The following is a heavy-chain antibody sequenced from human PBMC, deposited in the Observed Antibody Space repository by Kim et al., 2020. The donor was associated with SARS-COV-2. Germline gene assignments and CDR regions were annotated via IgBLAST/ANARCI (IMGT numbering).Heavy chain of an antibody. D-gene: IGHD3-22*01. Sequence: GGSLRLSCAASGFTFSSYAMSWVRQAPGKGLEWVSAISGSGGSTYYADSVKGRFTISRDNSKNTLYLQMNSLRAEDTAVYYCAKAPYYDSSGYKRWYYGMDVWGQGTTVTVSS. V-gene: IGHV3-23*01. CDR1: GFTFSSYA. CDR3: AKAPYYDSSGYKRWYYGMDV. CDR2: ISGSGGST. J-gene: IGHJ6*02.